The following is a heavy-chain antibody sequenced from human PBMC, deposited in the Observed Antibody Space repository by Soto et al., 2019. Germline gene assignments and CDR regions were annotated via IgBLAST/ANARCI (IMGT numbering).Heavy chain of an antibody. V-gene: IGHV4-30-4*01. CDR3: ARDQVVTVGGMDV. D-gene: IGHD2-15*01. J-gene: IGHJ6*02. CDR2: IYYRGST. Sequence: QVQLQESGPGLVKPSQTLSLTCTVSGGSISSGDYYWSWIRQPPGKGLQLIGYIYYRGSTYYNPSLKGRVSISVDPSKNQFSLQLSSVTAADTAVYYCARDQVVTVGGMDVWGQGTTVTVSS. CDR1: GGSISSGDYY.